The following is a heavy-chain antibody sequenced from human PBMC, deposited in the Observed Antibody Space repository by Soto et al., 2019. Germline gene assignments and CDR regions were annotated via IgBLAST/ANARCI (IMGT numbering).Heavy chain of an antibody. CDR3: ARGEMATIWPLAY. CDR2: ISGSGGST. Sequence: PGGSLRLSCAASGFTFSNYAVTWVRQAPGKGLEWVSTISGSGGSTYYADSVKGRFTISRDNSKNTLYLQMNSLRAEDTAVYYCARGEMATIWPLAYWGQGALVTVSS. V-gene: IGHV3-23*01. CDR1: GFTFSNYA. J-gene: IGHJ4*02. D-gene: IGHD5-12*01.